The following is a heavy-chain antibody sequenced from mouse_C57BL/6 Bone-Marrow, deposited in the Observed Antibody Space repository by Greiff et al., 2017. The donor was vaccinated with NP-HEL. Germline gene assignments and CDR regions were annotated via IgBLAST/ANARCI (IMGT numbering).Heavy chain of an antibody. Sequence: EVKVEESGPGLVKPSQSLSLTCSVTGYSITSGYYWNWIRQFPGNKLEWMGYISYDGSNNYNPSLKNRISITRDTSKNQSFLKLNSVTTEDTATYYCARDRGIYYYGSSYAMDYWGQGTSVTVSS. CDR3: ARDRGIYYYGSSYAMDY. CDR2: ISYDGSN. D-gene: IGHD1-1*01. CDR1: GYSITSGYY. V-gene: IGHV3-6*01. J-gene: IGHJ4*01.